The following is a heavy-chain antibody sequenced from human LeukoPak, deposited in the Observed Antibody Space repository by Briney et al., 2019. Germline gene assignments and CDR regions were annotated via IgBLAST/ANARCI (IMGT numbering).Heavy chain of an antibody. Sequence: SETLSLTCTVSGGSISNYYWSWGRQPPGKGLERVGYIYYIGSTNSNPPLKSRVTISVETSKTPFSLKLRSVTAADTAVYYCARLAGYSSESWFDPWGQGTLVTVSS. CDR2: IYYIGST. CDR3: ARLAGYSSESWFDP. J-gene: IGHJ5*02. CDR1: GGSISNYY. D-gene: IGHD3-9*01. V-gene: IGHV4-59*01.